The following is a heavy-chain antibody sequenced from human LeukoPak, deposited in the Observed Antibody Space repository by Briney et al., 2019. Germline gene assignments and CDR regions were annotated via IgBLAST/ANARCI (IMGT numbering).Heavy chain of an antibody. V-gene: IGHV3-53*01. CDR1: GFTVSNNY. Sequence: GGSLRLSCAASGFTVSNNYMSWVRQAPGKGLEWVSVIYSAGNTYYADSVKGRFTISRDSSKNTLYPQMNTLRAEDTAVYFCARGGGGFSFDCWGQGTLVTVSS. J-gene: IGHJ4*02. CDR3: ARGGGGFSFDC. CDR2: IYSAGNT. D-gene: IGHD3-16*01.